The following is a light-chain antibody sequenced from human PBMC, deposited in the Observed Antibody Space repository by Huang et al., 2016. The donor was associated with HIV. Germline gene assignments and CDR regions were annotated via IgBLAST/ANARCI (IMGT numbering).Light chain of an antibody. Sequence: IQMTQSPASLSTSLGDRVTISCQASQDIRNYLNWFQQKPGKAPTLLIYGASTLQAGVPSRFSGNGSGTEFTLTISSLQSEDVATYYCQQFDNLYTFGRGTKLEIK. CDR3: QQFDNLYT. V-gene: IGKV1-33*01. J-gene: IGKJ2*01. CDR1: QDIRNY. CDR2: GAS.